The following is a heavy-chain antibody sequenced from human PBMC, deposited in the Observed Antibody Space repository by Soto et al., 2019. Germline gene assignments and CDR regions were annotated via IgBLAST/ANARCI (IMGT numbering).Heavy chain of an antibody. J-gene: IGHJ4*02. Sequence: QVQLQESGPGLVKPSQTLSLTCKVSGDSVSSGRDFWSWIRQHPGMALEWIGYISYSGTTYYTPSLRSRVSISIDTSQNQFSLRLDSGTAADTAVYYCARGRPMLGAKTFFDYWGQGTRVAVSS. CDR1: GDSVSSGRDF. V-gene: IGHV4-31*03. CDR3: ARGRPMLGAKTFFDY. D-gene: IGHD1-26*01. CDR2: ISYSGTT.